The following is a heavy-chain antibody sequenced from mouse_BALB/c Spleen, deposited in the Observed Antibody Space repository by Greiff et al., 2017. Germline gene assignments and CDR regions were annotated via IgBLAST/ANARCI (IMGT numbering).Heavy chain of an antibody. CDR2: IAPGSGST. CDR1: GYTFTSYW. V-gene: IGHV1S41*01. Sequence: DLVKPGASVKLSCKASGYTFTSYWINWIKQRPGQGLEWIGRIAPGSGSTYYNEMFKGKATLTVDTSSSTAYIQLSSLSSEDSAVYFCARSTMITTAYAMDYWGQGTSVTVSS. D-gene: IGHD2-4*01. J-gene: IGHJ4*01. CDR3: ARSTMITTAYAMDY.